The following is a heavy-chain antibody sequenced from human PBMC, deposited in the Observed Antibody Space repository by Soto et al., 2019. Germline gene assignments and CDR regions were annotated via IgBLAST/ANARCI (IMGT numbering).Heavy chain of an antibody. J-gene: IGHJ4*02. V-gene: IGHV4-38-2*02. CDR2: IYPSVSS. D-gene: IGHD1-1*01. CDR1: CFAISRGYY. Sequence: XETLSLSCSVSCFAISRGYYWSWVRQPPGKGLEWIGSIYPSVSSYHNPSLATRLRLSIDTSKNQFTLNLTSVTAADTALYFCAREKVGTTFFDDWGQGIQVTVSS. CDR3: AREKVGTTFFDD.